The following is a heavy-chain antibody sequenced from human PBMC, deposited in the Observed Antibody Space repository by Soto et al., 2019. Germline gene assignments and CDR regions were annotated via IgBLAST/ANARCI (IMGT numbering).Heavy chain of an antibody. D-gene: IGHD6-13*01. Sequence: GGSLRLSCAASGFTFSSYAMSWVRQAPGKGLEWVANIKQDGSEKYYVDSVKGRFTISRDNAKNSLYLQMNSLRAEDTAVYYCAREGEQQLAYYFDYWGQGTLVTVSS. CDR1: GFTFSSYA. CDR2: IKQDGSEK. J-gene: IGHJ4*02. CDR3: AREGEQQLAYYFDY. V-gene: IGHV3-7*01.